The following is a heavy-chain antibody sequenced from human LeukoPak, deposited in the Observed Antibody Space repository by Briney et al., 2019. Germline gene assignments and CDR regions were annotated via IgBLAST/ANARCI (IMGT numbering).Heavy chain of an antibody. CDR2: ISSRGDTV. V-gene: IGHV3-11*01. CDR1: GFTLSDSY. J-gene: IGHJ4*02. CDR3: ARAVGFTYGYGY. D-gene: IGHD5-18*01. Sequence: GGSLRLSCAGSGFTLSDSYMSWIRQAPRKGLEWISYISSRGDTVYYADSVKGRFTISRDNAKNSLYLQMDNLRAEDTAVYYCARAVGFTYGYGYWGQGTLDTVSP.